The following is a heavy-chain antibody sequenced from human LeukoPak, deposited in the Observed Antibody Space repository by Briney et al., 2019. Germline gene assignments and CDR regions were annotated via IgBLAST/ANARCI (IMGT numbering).Heavy chain of an antibody. V-gene: IGHV4-4*09. CDR2: IYTSGST. CDR1: GGSISSYY. Sequence: SETLSLTCTVSGGSISSYYWSWIRQPPGKGLEWIGYIYTSGSTNYNPSLKSRVTISVDTSKNQFSLKPSSVTAADTAVYYCARQNPGSWYAYGFDYWGQGTLVTVSS. CDR3: ARQNPGSWYAYGFDY. J-gene: IGHJ4*02. D-gene: IGHD6-13*01.